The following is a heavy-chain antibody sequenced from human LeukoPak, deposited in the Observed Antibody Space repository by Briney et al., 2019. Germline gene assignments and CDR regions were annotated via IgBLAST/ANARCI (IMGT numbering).Heavy chain of an antibody. CDR2: TKPDGSAE. V-gene: IGHV3-7*01. CDR3: XRDXGXXTXXDY. Sequence: GGSLRLSCAASGFTFRNYWMGWVRQAPGKGLEWVANTKPDGSAEYYADSVRGRFTTSRDNANNLLYLQMNRLRAEDTSVYYXXRDXGXXTXXDYWGQGTLVTVSS. J-gene: IGHJ4*02. CDR1: GFTFRNYW.